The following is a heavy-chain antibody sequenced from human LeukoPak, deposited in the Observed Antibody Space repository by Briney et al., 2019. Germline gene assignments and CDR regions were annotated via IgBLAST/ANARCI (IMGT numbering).Heavy chain of an antibody. D-gene: IGHD3-3*01. Sequence: GGSLRLSCAASGFTFSSYWMSWVRQAPGKGLEWVANIKQDGSEKYYVDSVKGRFTISRDNSKNTLYLQMNSLRAEDTAVYYCANTIFGVVTTTLPWGQGTLVTVSS. J-gene: IGHJ5*02. V-gene: IGHV3-7*03. CDR2: IKQDGSEK. CDR3: ANTIFGVVTTTLP. CDR1: GFTFSSYW.